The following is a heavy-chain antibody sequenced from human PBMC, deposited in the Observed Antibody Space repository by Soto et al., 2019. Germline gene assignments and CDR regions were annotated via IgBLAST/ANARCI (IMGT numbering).Heavy chain of an antibody. CDR3: ARALRFLEWADYYYYMDF. D-gene: IGHD3-3*01. V-gene: IGHV4-59*01. J-gene: IGHJ6*03. CDR2: IYYSGST. CDR1: GGSISSYY. Sequence: PSETLSLTCTVSGGSISSYYWSWIRQPPGKGQEWIGYIYYSGSTNHNPSLKSRATISVDTSKNQFSLKLSSVTAADTAVYYCARALRFLEWADYYYYMDFSGKGTSVTGSS.